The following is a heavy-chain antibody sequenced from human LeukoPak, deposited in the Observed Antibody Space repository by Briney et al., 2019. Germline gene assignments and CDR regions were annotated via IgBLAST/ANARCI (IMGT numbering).Heavy chain of an antibody. CDR1: GFTFSDYY. V-gene: IGHV3-11*01. CDR2: ISSSGSTI. J-gene: IGHJ4*02. CDR3: ARDLVATTVAYDY. Sequence: GGSLRLSYAASGFTFSDYYMSWIRQAPGKGLEWVSYISSSGSTIYYADSVKGRFTISRDNAKNSLYLQMNSLRAEDTAVYYCARDLVATTVAYDYWGQGTLVTVSS. D-gene: IGHD5-24*01.